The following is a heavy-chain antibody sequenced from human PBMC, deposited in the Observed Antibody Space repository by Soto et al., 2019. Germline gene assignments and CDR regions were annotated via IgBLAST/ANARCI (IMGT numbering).Heavy chain of an antibody. V-gene: IGHV3-74*01. CDR2: IDREGSDT. Sequence: EVQLVESGGGLIQPGGSLRLSCAASGFTFSSYWMHWVRQTPGKGLVWVSRIDREGSDTAYADSVKGRFTISRDNAKNKLYLQMKSLRAEDTGVYYCARATTTVTTRPTLGYWGQGTLVTVSS. CDR3: ARATTTVTTRPTLGY. D-gene: IGHD4-17*01. CDR1: GFTFSSYW. J-gene: IGHJ4*02.